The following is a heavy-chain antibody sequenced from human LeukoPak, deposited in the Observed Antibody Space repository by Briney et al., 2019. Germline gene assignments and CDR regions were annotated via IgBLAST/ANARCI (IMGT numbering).Heavy chain of an antibody. CDR3: ARRPLGYCSGGSCYKPEVDY. CDR2: TNHSGST. V-gene: IGHV4-34*01. J-gene: IGHJ4*02. D-gene: IGHD2-15*01. CDR1: GGSFSGYY. Sequence: TSETLSLTCAVYGGSFSGYYWSWIRQPPGKGLEWIGETNHSGSTNYNPSLKGRVTISVDTSKNQFSLKLSSVTAADTAVYYCARRPLGYCSGGSCYKPEVDYWGQGTLVTVSS.